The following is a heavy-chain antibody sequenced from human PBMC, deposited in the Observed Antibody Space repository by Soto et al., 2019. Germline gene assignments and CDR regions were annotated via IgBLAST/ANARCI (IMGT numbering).Heavy chain of an antibody. D-gene: IGHD3-3*01. J-gene: IGHJ6*01. Sequence: GGSLRLSCAASVFTSSSYGIHFVRQAPGEGLEWVEVISYDGSNKYYADSVRGRFTISGYNSKNTLYLQMNSLRAEDTAVYYCAKDKGEYYDFWRGYGSCYYYYGLELWGQGTTVTVAS. CDR3: AKDKGEYYDFWRGYGSCYYYYGLEL. V-gene: IGHV3-30*18. CDR1: VFTSSSYG. CDR2: ISYDGSNK.